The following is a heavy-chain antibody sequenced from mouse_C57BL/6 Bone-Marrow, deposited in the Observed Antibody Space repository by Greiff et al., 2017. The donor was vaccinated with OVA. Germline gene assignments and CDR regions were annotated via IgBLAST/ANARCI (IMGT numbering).Heavy chain of an antibody. V-gene: IGHV1-59*01. CDR2: IDPSDSYT. J-gene: IGHJ2*01. CDR1: GYTFTSYW. D-gene: IGHD1-2*01. CDR3: ARGYYYVDY. Sequence: QVQLQQPGAELVRPGTSVKLSCKASGYTFTSYWMHWVKQRPGQGLEWIGVIDPSDSYTNYNQKFKGKATLTVDTSSSTAYMQLSSLTSEDAAVYYCARGYYYVDYWGQGTTLTVSA.